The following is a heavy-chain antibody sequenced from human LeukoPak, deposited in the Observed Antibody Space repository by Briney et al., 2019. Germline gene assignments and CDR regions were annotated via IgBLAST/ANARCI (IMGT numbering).Heavy chain of an antibody. V-gene: IGHV1-2*02. D-gene: IGHD3-9*01. CDR1: GYTFSDYY. J-gene: IGHJ4*02. CDR3: ARGQLRYFDWLLI. Sequence: PLGSVKVSCKASGYTFSDYYIHWVRQAPGQGLEWMGWSNPKSGDTNYAQKFQGRVTMTRDTSISTAYMELSSLRSEDTAVYYCARGQLRYFDWLLIWGQGTLVTVSS. CDR2: SNPKSGDT.